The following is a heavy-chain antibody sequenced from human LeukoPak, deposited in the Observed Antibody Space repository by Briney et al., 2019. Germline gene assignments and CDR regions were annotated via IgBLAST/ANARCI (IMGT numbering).Heavy chain of an antibody. CDR1: GFTFSSYA. D-gene: IGHD5-18*01. Sequence: PGRSLRLSCAASGFTFSSYAMHWVRQAPGKGLEWVAVISYDGSNKYYADSVKGRFTISRDNSKHTLYLQMNSLRAEDTAVYYCARDPEGTAMYYFDYWGQGTLVTVSS. V-gene: IGHV3-30-3*01. CDR3: ARDPEGTAMYYFDY. J-gene: IGHJ4*02. CDR2: ISYDGSNK.